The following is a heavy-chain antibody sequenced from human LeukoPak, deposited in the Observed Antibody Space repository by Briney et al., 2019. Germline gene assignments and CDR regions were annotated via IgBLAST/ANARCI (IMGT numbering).Heavy chain of an antibody. Sequence: KPSETLSLTCTVSGASLTHYFWHWARQPPGKGLQWVGYISDSGRTNFNPSLKSRLTMSSDTSNNHFSLTLTSVTAADTAVYYCATTVGSSSFHYLDHWGQGALVTVSS. J-gene: IGHJ4*02. D-gene: IGHD6-6*01. CDR1: GASLTHYF. CDR2: ISDSGRT. V-gene: IGHV4-59*08. CDR3: ATTVGSSSFHYLDH.